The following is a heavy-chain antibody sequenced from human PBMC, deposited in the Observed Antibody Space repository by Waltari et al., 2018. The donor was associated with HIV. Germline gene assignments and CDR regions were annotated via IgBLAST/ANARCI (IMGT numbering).Heavy chain of an antibody. CDR1: GFTSNRFI. D-gene: IGHD1-1*01. V-gene: IGHV3-21*02. CDR3: VRDRTSVTTGDFDS. J-gene: IGHJ4*02. CDR2: ITRGSSYL. Sequence: EVRLVESGGGLVKPGGCLTLSCTASGFTSNRFILTWVRLAPSKGLEWVSSITRGSSYLYYSDAVKGRFTVSRDNAKNSLFLQLKALTAEDTALYFCVRDRTSVTTGDFDSWGQGVPVTVSS.